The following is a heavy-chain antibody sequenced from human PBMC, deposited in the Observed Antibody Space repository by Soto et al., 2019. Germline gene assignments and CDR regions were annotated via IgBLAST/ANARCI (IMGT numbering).Heavy chain of an antibody. V-gene: IGHV4-38-2*01. CDR1: GYPISSGYY. CDR3: ARSSGYVPGGY. CDR2: IHHSGST. D-gene: IGHD5-12*01. J-gene: IGHJ4*02. Sequence: SETLSLTCAVSGYPISSGYYWGWIRQPPGKGLEWIGIIHHSGSTYYNPSLRGRITISVDTSKNQFSLKMPSVTAADTAVYYCARSSGYVPGGYWGQGILVTVSS.